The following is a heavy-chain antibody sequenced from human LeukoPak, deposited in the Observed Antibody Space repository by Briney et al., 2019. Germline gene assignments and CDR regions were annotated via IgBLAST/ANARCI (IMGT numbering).Heavy chain of an antibody. D-gene: IGHD6-19*01. CDR3: ARDAAGGDSSGIWFDP. Sequence: PGGSLRLSCAASGFTVSSNYMSWVRQAPGKGLEWVSVIYSGGSTYYADSVKGRFTISRDSSKNTLYLQMNSLRAEDTAVYYCARDAAGGDSSGIWFDPWGQGTLVTVSS. CDR2: IYSGGST. CDR1: GFTVSSNY. J-gene: IGHJ5*02. V-gene: IGHV3-66*01.